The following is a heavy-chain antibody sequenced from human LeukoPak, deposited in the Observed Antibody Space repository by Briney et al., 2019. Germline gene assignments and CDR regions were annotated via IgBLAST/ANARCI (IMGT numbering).Heavy chain of an antibody. CDR2: INPYSSGT. D-gene: IGHD4-11*01. CDR1: GYTFTGYY. CDR3: AREGTGLPTVTTTNFDY. V-gene: IGHV1-2*02. Sequence: GASVKVSCKASGYTFTGYYMHWVRQAPGQGLEWMGWINPYSSGTNYAQNFEGRVTMTRDMSTSTVYMELSSLRSEDTAVYYCAREGTGLPTVTTTNFDYWGQGTLVTVSS. J-gene: IGHJ4*02.